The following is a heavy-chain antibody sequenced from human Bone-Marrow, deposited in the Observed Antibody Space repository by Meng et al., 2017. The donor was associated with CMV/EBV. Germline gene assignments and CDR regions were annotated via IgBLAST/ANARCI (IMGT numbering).Heavy chain of an antibody. CDR1: VGCVSSDCYD. D-gene: IGHD3-10*01. CDR3: ATSPGYPREFGY. Sequence: TVSVGCVSSDCYDWSWLRQPPVKGLESLGFIHSSGRTKYNPSLMSRVTISLDKYKNQFSLKLSSVTAADTAVYYCATSPGYPREFGYWGQGTLVTVSS. J-gene: IGHJ4*02. V-gene: IGHV4-61*01. CDR2: IHSSGRT.